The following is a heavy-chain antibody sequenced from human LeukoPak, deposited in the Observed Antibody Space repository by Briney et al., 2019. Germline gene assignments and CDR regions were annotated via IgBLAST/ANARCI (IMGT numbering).Heavy chain of an antibody. V-gene: IGHV3-48*03. Sequence: RAGGSLRLSCAASGFTFSSYEMNCVRQGPGKGREWVSYISSSGATIYYADSVKGRFTISRDNAKNSLYLQMNSLRAEDTAVYYCARPSFGELFLIYWGQGTLVTVSS. D-gene: IGHD3-10*01. J-gene: IGHJ4*02. CDR1: GFTFSSYE. CDR2: ISSSGATI. CDR3: ARPSFGELFLIY.